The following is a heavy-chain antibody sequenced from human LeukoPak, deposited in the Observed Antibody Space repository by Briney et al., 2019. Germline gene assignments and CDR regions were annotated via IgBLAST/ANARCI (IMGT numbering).Heavy chain of an antibody. Sequence: AASVKVSCKASGYTFSNYGISWVRQAPGQGLEWMGWISAYNGNTSYAQKLQGRVTMTTDTSTSTAYMDLRSLRSDDTAVYYCARDQSPYYGSGSYSPFDYWGQGTLVTVSS. J-gene: IGHJ4*02. CDR3: ARDQSPYYGSGSYSPFDY. CDR2: ISAYNGNT. D-gene: IGHD3-10*01. V-gene: IGHV1-18*04. CDR1: GYTFSNYG.